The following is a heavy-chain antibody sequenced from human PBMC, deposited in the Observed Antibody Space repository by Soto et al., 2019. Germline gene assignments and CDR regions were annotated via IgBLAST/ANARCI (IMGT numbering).Heavy chain of an antibody. D-gene: IGHD6-6*01. J-gene: IGHJ6*02. CDR1: GGSISSGGYY. CDR2: IYYSGST. Sequence: ASETLSLTCTFSGGSISSGGYYLSWIRQHPGKGLEWIGYIYYSGSTYYNPSLKSRVTISVDTSKNQFSLKLSSVTAADTAVYYCARDGSYSSSSGFGYYYGMDVWGQGTTVTVSS. CDR3: ARDGSYSSSSGFGYYYGMDV. V-gene: IGHV4-31*03.